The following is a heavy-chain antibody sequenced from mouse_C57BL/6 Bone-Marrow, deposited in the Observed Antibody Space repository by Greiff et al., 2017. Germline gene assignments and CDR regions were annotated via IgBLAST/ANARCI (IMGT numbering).Heavy chain of an antibody. CDR2: IYPRSGNT. CDR3: ARRDGYDGY. D-gene: IGHD2-2*01. J-gene: IGHJ2*01. Sequence: VKLQESGAELARPGASVKLSCKASGYTFTSYGISWVKQRTGQGLEWIGEIYPRSGNTYYNEKFKGKATLTADKSSSTAYMELRSLTSEDSAVYFCARRDGYDGYWGQGTTLTVSS. V-gene: IGHV1-81*01. CDR1: GYTFTSYG.